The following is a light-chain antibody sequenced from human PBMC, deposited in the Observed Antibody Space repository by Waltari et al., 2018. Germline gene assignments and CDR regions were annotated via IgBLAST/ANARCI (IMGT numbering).Light chain of an antibody. CDR3: QSYDSSLFVV. CDR1: TPNIRAGFA. V-gene: IGLV1-40*01. CDR2: GNT. J-gene: IGLJ2*01. Sequence: QSVLTQPPSVSGAPGQRVTIPCTGSTPNIRAGFAVHWYQQLPGTAPKLLIFGNTNRPSGVPDRFSGSKSGTSASLAITGLQAEDEADYYCQSYDSSLFVVFGGGTKLTVL.